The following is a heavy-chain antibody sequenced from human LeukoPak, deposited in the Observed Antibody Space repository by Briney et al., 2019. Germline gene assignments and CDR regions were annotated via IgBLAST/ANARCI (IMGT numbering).Heavy chain of an antibody. CDR1: GYTFTSYG. J-gene: IGHJ4*02. Sequence: GASVKVSCKASGYTFTSYGISWVRQAPGQGLEWMGWISAYNGNTDYEQKLQGRVTMTTDTSTSTAYMELRSLRADDTAVYYRARSKRGCFDYWGQGTMVTVSS. CDR2: ISAYNGNT. V-gene: IGHV1-18*01. CDR3: ARSKRGCFDY. D-gene: IGHD3-10*01.